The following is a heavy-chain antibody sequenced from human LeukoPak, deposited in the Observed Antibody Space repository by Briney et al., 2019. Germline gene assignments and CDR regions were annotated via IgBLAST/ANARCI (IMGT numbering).Heavy chain of an antibody. CDR1: GGSISSYY. Sequence: SETLSLTCTVSGGSISSYYWSWIRQPPGKGLEWIGYIYYSGSTNYNPSLKSRVTISVDTSKNQFSLKLSSVTAADTAVYYCARALLSLDAFDIWGQGTMVTVSS. J-gene: IGHJ3*02. V-gene: IGHV4-59*01. CDR3: ARALLSLDAFDI. CDR2: IYYSGST. D-gene: IGHD2/OR15-2a*01.